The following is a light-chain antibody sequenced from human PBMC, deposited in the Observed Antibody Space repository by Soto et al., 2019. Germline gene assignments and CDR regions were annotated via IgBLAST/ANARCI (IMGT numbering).Light chain of an antibody. J-gene: IGLJ1*01. CDR2: DVA. CDR1: SSDVGGSNF. Sequence: QSVLTQPAYVSDSPGQSITISGTGTSSDVGGSNFVSWYQQHPGKPPKLIIYDVANRPSGVSNRFSGSKSGSTASLIISRLQTEDEADYYCVSYTSSTTYVFGTGTKVTVL. CDR3: VSYTSSTTYV. V-gene: IGLV2-14*03.